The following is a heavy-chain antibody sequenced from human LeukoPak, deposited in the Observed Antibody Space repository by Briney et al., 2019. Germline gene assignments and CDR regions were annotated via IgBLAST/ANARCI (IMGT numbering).Heavy chain of an antibody. CDR1: GFTFRSYA. J-gene: IGHJ4*02. Sequence: SGGSLRLSCAASGFTFRSYAMSWARQAPGKGLEWVSGISGSDGSTNYADSVKGRFTISRDNSKNTLSLQMNSLRAEDTAVYYCARGLLGAPTSYFDYWGQGTLVTVSS. CDR3: ARGLLGAPTSYFDY. D-gene: IGHD1-26*01. CDR2: ISGSDGST. V-gene: IGHV3-23*01.